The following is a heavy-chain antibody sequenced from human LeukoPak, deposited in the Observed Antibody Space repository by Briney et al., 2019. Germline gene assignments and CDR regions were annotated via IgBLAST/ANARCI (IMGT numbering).Heavy chain of an antibody. V-gene: IGHV4-59*01. Sequence: PSETLSLTCTVSGGSISSYYWSWIRQPPGKGLEWIGYIYYSGSTNYNPSLKSRVTISVDTSKNQFSLKLSSVTAADTAVYYCARTGDWFPPDDAFDIWGQGTMVTVSS. CDR2: IYYSGST. CDR3: ARTGDWFPPDDAFDI. J-gene: IGHJ3*02. CDR1: GGSISSYY. D-gene: IGHD3-9*01.